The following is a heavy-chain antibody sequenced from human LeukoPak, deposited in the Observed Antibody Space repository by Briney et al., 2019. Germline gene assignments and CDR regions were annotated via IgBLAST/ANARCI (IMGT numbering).Heavy chain of an antibody. V-gene: IGHV1-2*02. J-gene: IGHJ4*02. CDR2: INPSSGDT. Sequence: ASVKVSCKASGYTFTGYYIHWVRQAPGQGLEWMGWINPSSGDTNYAQKFQGRVTMTRDTSISTTYMELSRLRSDDTAVYYCARDVCSGGSCYSNYWGQGTLVTVSS. CDR3: ARDVCSGGSCYSNY. CDR1: GYTFTGYY. D-gene: IGHD2-15*01.